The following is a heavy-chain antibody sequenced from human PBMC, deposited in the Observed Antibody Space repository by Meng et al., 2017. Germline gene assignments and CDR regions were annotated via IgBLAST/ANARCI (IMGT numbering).Heavy chain of an antibody. Sequence: SVKVSCKASGYTFTNYYLHWVRQAPGQGLEWMGGIIPIFGTTKYAQEFQGRVTLTANKSTSTAYMELSSLRSEDTAVYFCARQMEYYNWGVDSWGQGTLVTVSS. CDR2: IIPIFGTT. CDR1: GYTFTNYY. D-gene: IGHD7-27*01. CDR3: ARQMEYYNWGVDS. V-gene: IGHV1-69*06. J-gene: IGHJ4*02.